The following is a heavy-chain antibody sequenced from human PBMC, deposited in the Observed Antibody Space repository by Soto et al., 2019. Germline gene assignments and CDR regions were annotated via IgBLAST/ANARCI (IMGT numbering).Heavy chain of an antibody. V-gene: IGHV5-51*01. CDR1: GYSFTSYS. CDR3: ARHKERDFWSGYGDYYYGMDV. CDR2: IYPGDSDT. D-gene: IGHD3-3*01. Sequence: GESLKISCKGSGYSFTSYSICWVRQMPGKGLEWMGSIYPGDSDTTYSPSFQGQVTISADKSISTAYLQWSSLKASDTAMYYCARHKERDFWSGYGDYYYGMDVWGQGTTVTVSS. J-gene: IGHJ6*02.